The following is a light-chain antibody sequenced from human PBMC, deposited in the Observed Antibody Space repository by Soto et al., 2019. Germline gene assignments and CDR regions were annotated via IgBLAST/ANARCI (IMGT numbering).Light chain of an antibody. V-gene: IGKV3-20*01. CDR2: GAS. CDR3: QQYDSSLWT. J-gene: IGKJ1*01. CDR1: QSVSSSY. Sequence: EIVLTQSPGTLSLSPGERATLSCRASQSVSSSYLAWYQQKPGQAPRLLIYGASSRATGIPDRFSGSGSGTDFTLTNSRLEPEDFAVYYCQQYDSSLWTFGQGTKVEIK.